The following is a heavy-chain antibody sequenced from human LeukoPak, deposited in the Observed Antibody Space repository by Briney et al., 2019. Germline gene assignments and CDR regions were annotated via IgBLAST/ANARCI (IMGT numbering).Heavy chain of an antibody. Sequence: SETLSLTCTVSGGSISSTSYYWNWIRQPPGKGLERIGYIYYSGSTNYNPSLKSRVTTLVDTSKNQSSLRLSSVTAADTAVYYCAREYSSSSGRRAFDFWGQGTMVTVSS. CDR1: GGSISSTSYY. D-gene: IGHD6-6*01. CDR3: AREYSSSSGRRAFDF. CDR2: IYYSGST. V-gene: IGHV4-61*05. J-gene: IGHJ3*01.